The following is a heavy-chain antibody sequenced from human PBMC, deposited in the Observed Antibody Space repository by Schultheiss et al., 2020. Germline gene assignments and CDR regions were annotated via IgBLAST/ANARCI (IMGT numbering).Heavy chain of an antibody. D-gene: IGHD6-13*01. CDR2: VISSGGGT. CDR1: GFTFSSYA. V-gene: IGHV3-23*01. Sequence: GESLKISCAASGFTFSSYAMSWVRQAPGKGLEWVSGVISSGGGTYYADSVKGRFTISRDNSKNTLYLQMNSLRAEDTAVYYCAKFPGSSSWYIFFDYWGQGTLGTVSS. CDR3: AKFPGSSSWYIFFDY. J-gene: IGHJ4*02.